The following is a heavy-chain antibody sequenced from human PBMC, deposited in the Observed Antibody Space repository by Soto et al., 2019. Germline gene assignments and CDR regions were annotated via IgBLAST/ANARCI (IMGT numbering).Heavy chain of an antibody. J-gene: IGHJ4*02. CDR1: GYTFTGFY. D-gene: IGHD2-15*01. V-gene: IGHV1-2*02. CDR3: ARDLGGWPDY. Sequence: GASVKVSCKASGYTFTGFYLHWVRQAPGQGPEWMGWINPNSGVTNYAQRFQGRVAITRDTSASTAYMELSSLRSEDTAVYYCARDLGGWPDYWGQGTLVPVSS. CDR2: INPNSGVT.